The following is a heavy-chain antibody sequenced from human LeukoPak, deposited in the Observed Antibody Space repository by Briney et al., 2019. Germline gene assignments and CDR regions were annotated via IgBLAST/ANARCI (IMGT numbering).Heavy chain of an antibody. Sequence: GGSLRLSCAASGFTFSSYSMNWVRQAPGKGLEWVAVISYDGSNKYYADSVKGRFTISRDNSKNTLYLQMNSLRAEDTAVYYCARMTVGFWSGSFDYWGQGTLVTVSS. CDR2: ISYDGSNK. CDR3: ARMTVGFWSGSFDY. D-gene: IGHD3-3*01. V-gene: IGHV3-30*03. CDR1: GFTFSSYS. J-gene: IGHJ4*02.